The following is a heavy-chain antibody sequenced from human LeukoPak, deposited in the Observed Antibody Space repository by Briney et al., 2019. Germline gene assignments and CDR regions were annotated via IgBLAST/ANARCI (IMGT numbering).Heavy chain of an antibody. V-gene: IGHV4-59*10. CDR3: ATLRVDH. Sequence: PSETLSLTCAVYGGSFSGYYWSWIRQPAGKGLEWIGRIYTSGSTNYNPSLKSRVTMSVDTSKNQFSLKLTSVTAADTAMYCCATLRVDHWGQGTQVTVSS. CDR1: GGSFSGYY. J-gene: IGHJ4*02. D-gene: IGHD4-17*01. CDR2: IYTSGST.